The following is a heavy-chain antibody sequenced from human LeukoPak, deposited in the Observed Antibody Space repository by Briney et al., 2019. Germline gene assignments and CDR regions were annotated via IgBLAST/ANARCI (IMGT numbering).Heavy chain of an antibody. Sequence: PGTSLRLSCGTSGFTFTCCGMHWVRQASGKGLEWVAAISSSDGNSKYYADSVKGRFTISRDNSKSAVYLQMNSLRADDTAVYYCAKWSGNRPLYYFDYWGQGTLVTVSS. J-gene: IGHJ4*02. CDR1: GFTFTCCG. V-gene: IGHV3-30*18. D-gene: IGHD3-3*01. CDR2: ISSSDGNSK. CDR3: AKWSGNRPLYYFDY.